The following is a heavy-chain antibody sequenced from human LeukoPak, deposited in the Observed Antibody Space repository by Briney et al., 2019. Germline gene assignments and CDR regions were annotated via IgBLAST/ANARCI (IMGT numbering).Heavy chain of an antibody. CDR2: VYYTGRT. D-gene: IGHD3-10*01. CDR3: ARHMSVSYDAFDL. CDR1: GGSISSYY. V-gene: IGHV4-59*08. J-gene: IGHJ3*01. Sequence: SQTLSLTCTVSGGSISSYYWSWIRQPPGKGLEWIAYVYYTGRTLYNPSLESRVTISVDTSKTQFSLTVTSVTAADTAVYYCARHMSVSYDAFDLWGRGTTVTVSS.